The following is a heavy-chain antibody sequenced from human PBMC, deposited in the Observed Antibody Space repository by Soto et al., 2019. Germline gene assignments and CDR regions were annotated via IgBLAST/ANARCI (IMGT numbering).Heavy chain of an antibody. CDR2: IYHSGST. D-gene: IGHD1-20*01. Sequence: PSETLSLTCAVSGGSISSSNWWSWVRQPPGKGLEWIGEIYHSGSTNYNPSLKSRVTISVDKSKNQFSLKLSSVTAADTAVYYCSSCVGYNWNDQYYYYGMDVWGQGTTVTVSS. V-gene: IGHV4-4*02. J-gene: IGHJ6*02. CDR1: GGSISSSNW. CDR3: SSCVGYNWNDQYYYYGMDV.